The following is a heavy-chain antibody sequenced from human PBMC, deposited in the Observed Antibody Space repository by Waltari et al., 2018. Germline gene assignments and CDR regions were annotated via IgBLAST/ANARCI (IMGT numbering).Heavy chain of an antibody. J-gene: IGHJ4*02. Sequence: WVRQAPGQGLEWRGGIVPAFATTNYAQDFQGRVTFSADESTTTAYMGLSSLRSEDTAVYYCAGQSDYGNYRPEFDYWGQGTLVTVSS. CDR2: IVPAFATT. V-gene: IGHV1-69*01. CDR3: AGQSDYGNYRPEFDY. D-gene: IGHD4-17*01.